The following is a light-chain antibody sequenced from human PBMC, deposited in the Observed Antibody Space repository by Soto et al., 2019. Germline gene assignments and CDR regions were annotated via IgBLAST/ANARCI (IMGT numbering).Light chain of an antibody. CDR1: QSLTNNY. CDR3: QQHDSSPWM. Sequence: EIVLTQSPGTLSLSPGERATLSCRASQSLTNNYFAWYQHIPGQTPRLLIYGASNRATGIPDRFSGSGSGTDLTLTISRLEPEDFAVYYCQQHDSSPWMFGQG. J-gene: IGKJ1*01. V-gene: IGKV3-20*01. CDR2: GAS.